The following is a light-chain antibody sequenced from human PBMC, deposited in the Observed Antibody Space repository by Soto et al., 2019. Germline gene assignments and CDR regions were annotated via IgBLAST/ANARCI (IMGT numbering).Light chain of an antibody. J-gene: IGLJ3*02. CDR1: SGSVSTTYY. CDR3: VLYMGSGIWV. CDR2: HTN. V-gene: IGLV8-61*01. Sequence: QTVVTQEPSFSVSPGGTVTLTCGLSSGSVSTTYYPSWYQLTPGQAPRTLIYHTNTRSSGVPDRFSGSILGNKAALTITGAQADDDSDYSCVLYMGSGIWVFGGGTKVTVL.